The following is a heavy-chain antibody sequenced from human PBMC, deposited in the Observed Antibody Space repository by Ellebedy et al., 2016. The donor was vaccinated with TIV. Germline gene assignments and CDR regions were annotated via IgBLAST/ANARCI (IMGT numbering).Heavy chain of an antibody. V-gene: IGHV3-7*03. CDR3: AKDPRSGYMYYFDY. D-gene: IGHD3-3*01. J-gene: IGHJ4*02. Sequence: GESLKISCAASGFSFSVYYMMWVRQAPGKGLEWVANINKDGSSRGYVDSVKGRFTISRDNAKNSLYLQMDSLRVEDTAIYYCAKDPRSGYMYYFDYWGQGTLVTVSS. CDR2: INKDGSSR. CDR1: GFSFSVYY.